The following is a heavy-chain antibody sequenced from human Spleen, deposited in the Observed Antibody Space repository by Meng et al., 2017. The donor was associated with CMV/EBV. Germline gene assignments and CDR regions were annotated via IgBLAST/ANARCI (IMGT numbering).Heavy chain of an antibody. CDR1: GCTFSSYS. Sequence: SGCTFSSYSRNWVRQAPGKGLEWVSSISSSSSYIYYADSVKGRFTISRDNAKNSLYLQMNSLRAEDTAVYYCARSSSSSSGGDAFDIWGQGTMVTVSS. V-gene: IGHV3-21*01. D-gene: IGHD6-6*01. J-gene: IGHJ3*02. CDR2: ISSSSSYI. CDR3: ARSSSSSSGGDAFDI.